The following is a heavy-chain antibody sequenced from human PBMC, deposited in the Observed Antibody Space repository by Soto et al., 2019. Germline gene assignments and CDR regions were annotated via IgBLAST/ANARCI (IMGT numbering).Heavy chain of an antibody. D-gene: IGHD3-16*01. Sequence: SETLSLTCTVSGGSISSYYWSWIRQPPGKGLEWIGYIYHSGCTNYNPSLKSRVTISVDTSKNQFSLKLSSVTAADTAVYYCARLGYYYYMDVWGKGTTVTVSS. CDR1: GGSISSYY. V-gene: IGHV4-59*08. J-gene: IGHJ6*03. CDR3: ARLGYYYYMDV. CDR2: IYHSGCT.